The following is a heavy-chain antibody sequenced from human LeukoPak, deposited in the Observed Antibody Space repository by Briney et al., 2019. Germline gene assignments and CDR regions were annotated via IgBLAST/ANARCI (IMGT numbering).Heavy chain of an antibody. CDR2: IYYSGST. CDR1: GGSISSSSYY. D-gene: IGHD3-9*01. J-gene: IGHJ4*02. V-gene: IGHV4-39*01. CDR3: ARQRRYYDILTGRLRGLRPFDY. Sequence: PSETLSLTCTVSGGSISSSSYYWGWIRQPPGKGLEWIGSIYYSGSTYYNPSLKSRVTISVDTSKNQFSLKLSSVTAAGTAVYYCARQRRYYDILTGRLRGLRPFDYWGQGTLVTVSS.